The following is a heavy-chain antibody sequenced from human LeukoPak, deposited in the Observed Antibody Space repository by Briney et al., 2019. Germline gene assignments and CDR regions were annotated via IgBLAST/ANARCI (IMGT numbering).Heavy chain of an antibody. CDR1: GGSVGSNY. CDR2: IYYSGST. CDR3: AQYYDILTGFPR. V-gene: IGHV4-59*02. J-gene: IGHJ4*02. Sequence: SETLSPTCSVSGGSVGSNYWSWVRQPPGKGLEWIGYIYYSGSTNYNPSLKSRVTISVDTSKNQFSLKVSSVTAADTAVYYCAQYYDILTGFPRWGQGTLVTVSS. D-gene: IGHD3-9*01.